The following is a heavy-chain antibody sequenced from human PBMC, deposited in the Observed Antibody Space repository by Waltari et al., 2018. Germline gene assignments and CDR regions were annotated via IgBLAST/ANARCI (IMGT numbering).Heavy chain of an antibody. V-gene: IGHV4-34*01. CDR2: INHSGRP. J-gene: IGHJ4*02. D-gene: IGHD3-22*01. Sequence: QVQLQQWGAGLLKPSETLSLTCAVYGGSFSGYYWSWIRQPPGKGLEWIGEINHSGRPNYNPSLKSLVTISVDTSKNQFSLKLSSVTAADTAVYYCATSMIVERGVDYWGQGTLVTVSS. CDR1: GGSFSGYY. CDR3: ATSMIVERGVDY.